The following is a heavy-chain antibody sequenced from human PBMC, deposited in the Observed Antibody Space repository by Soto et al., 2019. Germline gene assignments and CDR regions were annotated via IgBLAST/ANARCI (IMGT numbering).Heavy chain of an antibody. CDR3: ARHSSVCDFWSGYYAHFDY. D-gene: IGHD3-3*01. V-gene: IGHV4-59*08. CDR2: IYYSGST. CDR1: GGSISSYY. J-gene: IGHJ4*02. Sequence: SETLSLTCTVSGGSISSYYWSWIRQPPGKGLEWIGYIYYSGSTNYNPSLRSRVTISVDTSKNQFSLKLSSVTAADTAVYYCARHSSVCDFWSGYYAHFDYWGQGTLVTVSS.